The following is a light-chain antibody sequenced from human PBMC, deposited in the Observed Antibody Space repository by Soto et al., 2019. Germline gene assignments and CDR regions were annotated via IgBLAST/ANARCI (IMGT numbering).Light chain of an antibody. CDR3: SSYAGSNLFA. CDR2: EVT. V-gene: IGLV2-8*01. J-gene: IGLJ1*01. CDR1: VSDVGGYDY. Sequence: QSALTQPPSASGSPGQSVTLSCTGTVSDVGGYDYVSWYQQHPGKAPKLIIFEVTKRPSGVPDRFSGSKSGNTASLTVSGLQTEDEADYDCSSYAGSNLFAFGTGTKVTVL.